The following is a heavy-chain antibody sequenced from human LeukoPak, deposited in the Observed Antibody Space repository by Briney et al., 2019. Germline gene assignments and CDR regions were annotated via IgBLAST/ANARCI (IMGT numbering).Heavy chain of an antibody. V-gene: IGHV3-30*04. J-gene: IGHJ4*02. CDR3: ARDTSRYCSSTSCYAAFDY. D-gene: IGHD2-2*01. CDR1: GFTFSSYA. CDR2: ISYDGSNK. Sequence: GGSLRLSCAASGFTFSSYAMSWVRQAPGKGLEWVAVISYDGSNKYYADSVKGRFTISRDNSKNTLYLQMNSLRAEDTAVYYCARDTSRYCSSTSCYAAFDYWGQGTLVTVSS.